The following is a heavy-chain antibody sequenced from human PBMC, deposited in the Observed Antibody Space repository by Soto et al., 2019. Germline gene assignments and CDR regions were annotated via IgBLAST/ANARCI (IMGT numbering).Heavy chain of an antibody. CDR1: GYTFTSYA. D-gene: IGHD6-13*01. CDR2: INAGNGNT. Sequence: ASVKVSCKASGYTFTSYAMHWVRQAPGQRLDWMGWINAGNGNTKYSQKFQGRVTITRDTSASTAYMELSSLRSEDTAVYYCARGSVRYSSSWYALDYWGQGTLVTVSS. CDR3: ARGSVRYSSSWYALDY. V-gene: IGHV1-3*01. J-gene: IGHJ4*02.